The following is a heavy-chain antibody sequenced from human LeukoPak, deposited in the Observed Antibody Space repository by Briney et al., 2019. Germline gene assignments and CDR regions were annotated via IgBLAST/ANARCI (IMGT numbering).Heavy chain of an antibody. V-gene: IGHV1-18*01. Sequence: ASVKVSCKASGYTLSSYVINWVRQAPGQGVEWMGWISAYNGNTDYAQRLQGRVTMTTDTSTSTAYMELRSLRSDDTAVYYCARDRPIYCTGDCANDYWGQGTLVTVSS. D-gene: IGHD2-8*02. CDR1: GYTLSSYV. CDR3: ARDRPIYCTGDCANDY. CDR2: ISAYNGNT. J-gene: IGHJ4*02.